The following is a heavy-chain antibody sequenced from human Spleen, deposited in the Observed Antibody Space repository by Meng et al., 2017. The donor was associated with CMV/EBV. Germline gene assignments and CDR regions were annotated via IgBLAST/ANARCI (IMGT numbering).Heavy chain of an antibody. CDR1: RGSIRRYFSD. CDR2: IHHTGST. Sequence: TVSRGSIRRYFSDWSWIRQHPGKGPEWIGNIHHTGSTSYNPALKSRVTISIDTSKNQFSLKLSSVTAADTAVYYCASVGAPMAHFDYWGQGTLVTVSS. V-gene: IGHV4-31*02. CDR3: ASVGAPMAHFDY. J-gene: IGHJ4*02. D-gene: IGHD5-18*01.